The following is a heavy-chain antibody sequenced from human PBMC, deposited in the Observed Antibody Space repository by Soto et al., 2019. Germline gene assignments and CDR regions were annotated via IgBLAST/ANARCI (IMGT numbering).Heavy chain of an antibody. D-gene: IGHD2-15*01. V-gene: IGHV1-69*13. CDR3: HLEGGYCSGGSCPPFDY. Sequence: SVKVSCKASGGTFSSYAISWVRQAPGQGLEWMGGIIPIFGTANYAQKFQGRVTITADESTSTAYMELSSLRSEDTAVYYCHLEGGYCSGGSCPPFDYWGQGTLVTVSS. J-gene: IGHJ4*02. CDR1: GGTFSSYA. CDR2: IIPIFGTA.